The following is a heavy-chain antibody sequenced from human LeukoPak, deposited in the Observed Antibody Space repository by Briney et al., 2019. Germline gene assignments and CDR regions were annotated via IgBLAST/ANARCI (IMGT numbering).Heavy chain of an antibody. Sequence: PGGSLRLSCAASGFTFSDYYMSWIRQAPGKGLEWVSYISSSGSTIYYADSVKGRFTISRDNAKNSLYLQMNSLRAEDTAVYYCARDRRTVTTPAYYYYYMDVWGKGTTVTVSS. D-gene: IGHD4-17*01. CDR1: GFTFSDYY. CDR2: ISSSGSTI. J-gene: IGHJ6*03. CDR3: ARDRRTVTTPAYYYYYMDV. V-gene: IGHV3-11*04.